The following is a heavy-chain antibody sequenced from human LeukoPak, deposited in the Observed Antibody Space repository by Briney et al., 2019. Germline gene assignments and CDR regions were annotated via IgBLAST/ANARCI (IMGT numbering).Heavy chain of an antibody. CDR3: ARDPEQQPGGIDY. CDR1: GYSISSGYY. Sequence: SETLSLTCAVSGYSISSGYYWGWIRQPPGKGLEWIGSIYHSGSTYYNPSLKSRVTISVDTSKNQFSLKLSSVTAADTAVYYCARDPEQQPGGIDYWGQRTLVTVSS. D-gene: IGHD6-13*01. V-gene: IGHV4-38-2*02. J-gene: IGHJ4*02. CDR2: IYHSGST.